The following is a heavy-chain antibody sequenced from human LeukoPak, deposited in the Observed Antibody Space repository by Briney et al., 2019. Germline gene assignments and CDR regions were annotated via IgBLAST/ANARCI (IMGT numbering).Heavy chain of an antibody. CDR2: ISSSGSTI. J-gene: IGHJ4*02. CDR3: ARDSDYDILTGYPPYYFDY. Sequence: GGSLRLSCAASGFTFSNYEMNWVRQAPGKGLEWLSYISSSGSTIYYADSVKGRFTISRDNAKNSLYLQMNSLRAEDTAVYYCARDSDYDILTGYPPYYFDYWGQGTLVTVSS. D-gene: IGHD3-9*01. V-gene: IGHV3-48*03. CDR1: GFTFSNYE.